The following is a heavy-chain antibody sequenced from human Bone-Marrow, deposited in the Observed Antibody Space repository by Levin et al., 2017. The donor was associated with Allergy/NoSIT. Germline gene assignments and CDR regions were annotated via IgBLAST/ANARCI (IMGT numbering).Heavy chain of an antibody. J-gene: IGHJ4*02. CDR2: IDPNDSYT. Sequence: GESLKISCKGSGYSFSNYWITWVRQMPGKGLEWMGRIDPNDSYTTYSPSFQGRVTISADRSISTAYLQWNSLKASDTAMYYCARHYYGSGSLGHFDYWGQGALVTVSS. V-gene: IGHV5-10-1*01. CDR3: ARHYYGSGSLGHFDY. D-gene: IGHD3-10*01. CDR1: GYSFSNYW.